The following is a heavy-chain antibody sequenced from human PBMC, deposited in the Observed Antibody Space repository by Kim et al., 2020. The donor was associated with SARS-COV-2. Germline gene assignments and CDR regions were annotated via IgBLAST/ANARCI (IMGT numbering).Heavy chain of an antibody. D-gene: IGHD2-21*02. J-gene: IGHJ3*02. CDR3: ARGVTAGIDI. V-gene: IGHV1-8*01. CDR2: NT. Sequence: NTNYAQKVQGRVTMTKNISTSIVYMELSNLRYEDTAVYYCARGVTAGIDIWGQGTMVTVSS.